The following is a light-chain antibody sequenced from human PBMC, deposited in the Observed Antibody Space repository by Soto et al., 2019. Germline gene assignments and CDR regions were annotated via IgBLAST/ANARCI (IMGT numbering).Light chain of an antibody. Sequence: QSALTQPASVSGSPGQSITISCTGTSSDVGGYNSVSWYRQYPGKAPKLIIFDVTDRPSGISTRFSVSKSGHTASLTISGLQAEDEAVFYCTSYTSSSTTVFGTGTKLTVL. CDR2: DVT. V-gene: IGLV2-14*01. CDR1: SSDVGGYNS. J-gene: IGLJ1*01. CDR3: TSYTSSSTTV.